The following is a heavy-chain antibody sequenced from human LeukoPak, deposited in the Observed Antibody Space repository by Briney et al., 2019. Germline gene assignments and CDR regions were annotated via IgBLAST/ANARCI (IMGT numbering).Heavy chain of an antibody. Sequence: GSLRLSCAASGFTFSSYSMNWVRQAPGKGLEWVSSISSSSSYIYYADSVKGRFTISRGNAKNSLYLQMNSLRAEDTAVYYCARDRLAAAGNFDYWGQGTLVTVSS. CDR2: ISSSSSYI. J-gene: IGHJ4*02. CDR3: ARDRLAAAGNFDY. CDR1: GFTFSSYS. D-gene: IGHD6-13*01. V-gene: IGHV3-21*01.